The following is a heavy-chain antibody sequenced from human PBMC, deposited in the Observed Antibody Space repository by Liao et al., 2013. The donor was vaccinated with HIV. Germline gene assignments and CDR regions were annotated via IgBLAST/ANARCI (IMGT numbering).Heavy chain of an antibody. CDR1: GGSISSSSYY. V-gene: IGHV4-39*07. Sequence: QLQLQESGPGLVKPSETLSLTCTVSGGSISSSSYYWGWIRQPPGKGLEWIGSIYYSGSTYYNPSLKSRVTISVDTSKNQFSLKLSSVTAADTAVYYCARDHKEAWDWYFDLWGRGTLVTVSS. CDR2: IYYSGST. J-gene: IGHJ2*01. CDR3: ARDHKEAWDWYFDL. D-gene: IGHD7-27*01.